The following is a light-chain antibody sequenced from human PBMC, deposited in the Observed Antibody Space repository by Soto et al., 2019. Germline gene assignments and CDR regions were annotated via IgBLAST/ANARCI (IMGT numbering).Light chain of an antibody. CDR2: NNN. J-gene: IGLJ1*01. CDR3: STWDDTLDAYV. V-gene: IGLV1-44*01. CDR1: SSNIGDNP. Sequence: QSVLPQPPSASAPPGQRATISCSGGSSNIGDNPVNWYQHLPGAAPTLLIYNNNQRPSGVPDRFSGSKSGASASLAISGLRSEDEADYYCSTWDDTLDAYVFGTGTKLTVL.